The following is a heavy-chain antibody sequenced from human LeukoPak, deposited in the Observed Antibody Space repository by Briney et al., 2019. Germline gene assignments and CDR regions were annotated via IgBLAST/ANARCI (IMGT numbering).Heavy chain of an antibody. CDR2: IIPILGIA. V-gene: IGHV1-69*04. Sequence: GASVKVSCKASGGTFSSYAISWVRQAPGQGLEWMGRIIPILGIANYAQKFQGRVTITADKSTSTAYMELSSLRSDDTAVYYCARVGAVGTFDYWGQGTLVTVSS. J-gene: IGHJ4*02. CDR1: GGTFSSYA. CDR3: ARVGAVGTFDY. D-gene: IGHD6-19*01.